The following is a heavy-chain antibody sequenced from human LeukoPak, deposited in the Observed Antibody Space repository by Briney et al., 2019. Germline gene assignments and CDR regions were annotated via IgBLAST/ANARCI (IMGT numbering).Heavy chain of an antibody. CDR2: IRQDGSEK. CDR3: ARDNPFGGY. J-gene: IGHJ4*02. Sequence: GGSLRLSCVVSGFSLGSYWMSWVRQAPGKGLEWVANIRQDGSEKNYVDSVKGRFTISRDNAENSLFLQMNRLRVEDTAVYYCARDNPFGGYWGRGTLVTVSS. D-gene: IGHD3-16*01. V-gene: IGHV3-7*03. CDR1: GFSLGSYW.